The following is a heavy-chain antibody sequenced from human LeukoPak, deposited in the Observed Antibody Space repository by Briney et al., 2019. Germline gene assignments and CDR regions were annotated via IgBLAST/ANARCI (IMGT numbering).Heavy chain of an antibody. CDR1: GFTFSSYG. D-gene: IGHD3-10*01. Sequence: GGSLRLSCAASGFTFSSYGMHWVRQAPGKGLEWVAVIWYDGSNKYYADSVKGRFTISRDNSKNTLYLQMNSLRAEDTAVYYGAKDRDGGYFDYWGQGTLVTVSS. CDR3: AKDRDGGYFDY. CDR2: IWYDGSNK. J-gene: IGHJ4*02. V-gene: IGHV3-33*06.